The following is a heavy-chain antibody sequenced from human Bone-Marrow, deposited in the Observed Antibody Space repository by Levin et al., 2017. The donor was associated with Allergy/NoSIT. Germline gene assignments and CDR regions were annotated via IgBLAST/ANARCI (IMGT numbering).Heavy chain of an antibody. D-gene: IGHD3-10*01. CDR2: INPKNGGT. Sequence: ASVKVSCKASGYTFTDYYIQWVRQAPGQGLEWMAWINPKNGGTNYAQKFQGRVTATRDTSISTAYMELSGLTSDDTAVYFCAGELPSDPLRGFDFWGLGTMVTVSS. V-gene: IGHV1-2*02. J-gene: IGHJ3*01. CDR1: GYTFTDYY. CDR3: AGELPSDPLRGFDF.